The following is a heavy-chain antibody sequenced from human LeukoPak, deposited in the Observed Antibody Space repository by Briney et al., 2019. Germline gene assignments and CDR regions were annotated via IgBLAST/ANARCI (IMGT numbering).Heavy chain of an antibody. CDR1: GGSISSSNW. CDR3: ARDGTEDTAMVIGY. D-gene: IGHD5-18*01. J-gene: IGHJ4*02. Sequence: SGTLSLTCAVSGGSISSSNWWSWVRQPPGKGLAWIGEIYHSGSTNYTPSLKSRVTISVDKSKNQFSLKLRSVTAADTAVYYCARDGTEDTAMVIGYWGQGTLVTVSS. V-gene: IGHV4-4*02. CDR2: IYHSGST.